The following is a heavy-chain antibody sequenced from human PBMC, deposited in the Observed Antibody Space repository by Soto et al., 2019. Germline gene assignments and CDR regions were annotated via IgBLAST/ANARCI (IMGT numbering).Heavy chain of an antibody. V-gene: IGHV1-3*01. D-gene: IGHD2-2*02. Sequence: QVQLVQSGAEVKKPGASVKVSCKASGYTFTSYAMHWVRQAPGQRLEWMGWINAGNGNTKYSQKFQGRVTITRDTAPSTAYMELSSLGSEDTAVYSCARGVGLYSTYDYWGQGALVTVSS. CDR1: GYTFTSYA. J-gene: IGHJ4*02. CDR3: ARGVGLYSTYDY. CDR2: INAGNGNT.